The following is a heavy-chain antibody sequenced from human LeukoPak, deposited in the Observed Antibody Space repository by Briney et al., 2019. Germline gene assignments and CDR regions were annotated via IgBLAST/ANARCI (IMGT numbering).Heavy chain of an antibody. CDR1: GFTFSTYA. Sequence: GGSLRLSCAASGFTFSTYAMSWVRQASGKGLEWVSGISSSGGSTYYADSVKGRFTISRDNSKNTLYLQMNSLRAEDTAVYYCVKAYSSSTDAFDVWRQGTMVTVSS. V-gene: IGHV3-23*01. CDR3: VKAYSSSTDAFDV. CDR2: ISSSGGST. D-gene: IGHD6-6*01. J-gene: IGHJ3*01.